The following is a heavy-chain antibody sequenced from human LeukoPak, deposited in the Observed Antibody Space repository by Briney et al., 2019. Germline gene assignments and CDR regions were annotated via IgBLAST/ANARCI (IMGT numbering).Heavy chain of an antibody. CDR3: VRMGGRGRYFDWLDY. CDR1: GFTFSSYG. V-gene: IGHV3-30*03. J-gene: IGHJ4*02. D-gene: IGHD3-9*01. CDR2: ISYDGSYQ. Sequence: GGSLRLSCAASGFTFSSYGMHWVRQAPGKGLEWVTVISYDGSYQYYADSVKGRFTISRDNAKNSLYLQMNSLRAEDTAVYFCVRMGGRGRYFDWLDYWGQGTLVTVSS.